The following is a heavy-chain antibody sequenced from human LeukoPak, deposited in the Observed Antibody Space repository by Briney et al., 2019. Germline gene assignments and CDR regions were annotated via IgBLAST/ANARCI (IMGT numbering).Heavy chain of an antibody. CDR2: VYYSGST. CDR3: ARVREGVGYFDY. Sequence: SETLSLTCTVSGGSISGYYWSWIRQPPGKGLEWIGSVYYSGSTYYNPSLQSRVTISVDTSKNQISLKLNSVTAADTAVYYCARVREGVGYFDYWGQGTLVTVSS. V-gene: IGHV4-59*05. CDR1: GGSISGYY. D-gene: IGHD3-3*01. J-gene: IGHJ4*02.